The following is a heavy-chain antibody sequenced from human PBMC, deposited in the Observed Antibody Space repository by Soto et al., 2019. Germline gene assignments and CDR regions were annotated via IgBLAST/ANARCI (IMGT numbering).Heavy chain of an antibody. CDR1: GGSISSYD. CDR2: IYYSGST. J-gene: IGHJ6*02. Sequence: SETLSLTCTVCGGSISSYDCSWIRQPPWKGLEWIGYIYYSGSTNYNPSLKSRVTISVDTSKNQFSLKLSSVTAADTAVYYCARFNRIEAAGTEYYYGMDLWAQGPRATVS. CDR3: ARFNRIEAAGTEYYYGMDL. V-gene: IGHV4-59*01. D-gene: IGHD6-13*01.